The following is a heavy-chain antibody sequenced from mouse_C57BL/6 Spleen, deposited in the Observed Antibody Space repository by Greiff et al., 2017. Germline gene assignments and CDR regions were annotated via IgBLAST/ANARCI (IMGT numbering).Heavy chain of an antibody. V-gene: IGHV1-69*01. D-gene: IGHD1-1*01. J-gene: IGHJ2*01. Sequence: QVQLKQPGAELVMPGASVKLSCKASGYTFTSYWMHWVKQRPEQGLEWIGEIDPSDSYTNYNHKFKGKSTLTVDKSSSTAYMQLSSLTAEDSAVYYCARKGIYYGSRFDYWGQGTTLTVSA. CDR1: GYTFTSYW. CDR2: IDPSDSYT. CDR3: ARKGIYYGSRFDY.